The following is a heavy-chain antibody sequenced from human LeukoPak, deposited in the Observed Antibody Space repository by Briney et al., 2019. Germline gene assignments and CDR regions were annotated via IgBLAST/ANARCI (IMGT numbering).Heavy chain of an antibody. CDR3: ARDRRDYDILTGFGPSYYFDY. CDR1: GYTFTSYY. CDR2: INPSGGST. D-gene: IGHD3-9*01. V-gene: IGHV1-46*01. Sequence: GASVKVSCKASGYTFTSYYMHWVRQAPGRGLEWMGIINPSGGSTSYAQKFQGRVTMTRDTSTSTVYMELSSLRSEDTAVYYCARDRRDYDILTGFGPSYYFDYWGQGTLVTVSS. J-gene: IGHJ4*02.